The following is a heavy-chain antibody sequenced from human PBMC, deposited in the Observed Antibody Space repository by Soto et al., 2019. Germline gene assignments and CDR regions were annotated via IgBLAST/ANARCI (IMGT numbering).Heavy chain of an antibody. V-gene: IGHV3-23*01. CDR1: GFTFSSYA. J-gene: IGHJ4*02. CDR3: AKKSGVGATWYFDY. D-gene: IGHD1-26*01. Sequence: GGSLRLSCAASGFTFSSYAMIWVRQAPGKGLEWVSALPEIGTNTYYADSVKGRFTISRDNSKNTLFLQINNLRAGDTAVYYCAKKSGVGATWYFDYWGQGTLVTVSS. CDR2: LPEIGTNT.